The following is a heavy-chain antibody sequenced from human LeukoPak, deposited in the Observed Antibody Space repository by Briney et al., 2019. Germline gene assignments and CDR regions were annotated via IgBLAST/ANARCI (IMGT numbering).Heavy chain of an antibody. D-gene: IGHD3-16*01. Sequence: PGRSLRLSCAASGFTFSNYAMHWVHQAPGQGLEWVAIISNDGSDERSADSVKGRFTISRDNSKNTLYLQMNSLRADDTAVYYCARPTPGEFPFLIDYWGQGTLVTVSS. V-gene: IGHV3-30*01. CDR1: GFTFSNYA. CDR2: ISNDGSDE. J-gene: IGHJ4*02. CDR3: ARPTPGEFPFLIDY.